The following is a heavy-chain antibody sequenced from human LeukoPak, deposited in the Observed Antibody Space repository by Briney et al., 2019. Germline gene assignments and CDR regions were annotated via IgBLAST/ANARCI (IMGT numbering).Heavy chain of an antibody. Sequence: AETLSLTCTVSGGSISSYFWSWIRQPPGKGLEWIGYIYYSGSTNYNPSLKSRVTISVDTSKNQFSLRLSSVTAADTAVYYCATTPRYSGYYDYWGQGTLVTVSS. D-gene: IGHD5-12*01. CDR3: ATTPRYSGYYDY. CDR1: GGSISSYF. J-gene: IGHJ4*02. CDR2: IYYSGST. V-gene: IGHV4-59*01.